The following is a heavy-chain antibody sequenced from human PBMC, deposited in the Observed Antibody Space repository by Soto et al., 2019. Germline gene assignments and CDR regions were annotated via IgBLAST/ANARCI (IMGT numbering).Heavy chain of an antibody. CDR1: GGSISSYY. J-gene: IGHJ5*02. V-gene: IGHV4-59*01. D-gene: IGHD3-10*01. CDR2: IYYSGNT. Sequence: SETLSLTCTVSGGSISSYYWSWIRQPPGMGLECIGYIYYSGNTNYNPSLKSRVTISLDTSKNQFSLKLSSVTAADTAVFYHGSGTYATNSHWFDAWGQGTLVTVSS. CDR3: GSGTYATNSHWFDA.